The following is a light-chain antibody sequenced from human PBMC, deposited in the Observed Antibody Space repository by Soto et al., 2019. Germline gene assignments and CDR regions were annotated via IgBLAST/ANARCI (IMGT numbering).Light chain of an antibody. CDR1: SSDVGAYNY. V-gene: IGLV2-8*01. Sequence: QSVLTQPTSASGSPGQSVTISCTGTSSDVGAYNYVSWYQQHPGKAPKLMICEVSKRPSGVPDRFSGSKSGNTASLTVSGLQADDEADYYCSSYAGSNNVIFGGGTKLTVL. CDR2: EVS. J-gene: IGLJ2*01. CDR3: SSYAGSNNVI.